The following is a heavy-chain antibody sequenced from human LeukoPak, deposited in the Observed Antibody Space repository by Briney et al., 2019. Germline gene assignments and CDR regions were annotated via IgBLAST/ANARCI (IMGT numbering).Heavy chain of an antibody. J-gene: IGHJ4*02. Sequence: GGSLRLSCSASGFTFSTYAMHWVRQAPGEELEYISGVTSDGGTTYHTDSVKGRFTISRDNSKNTLYLQMSSLRVEDTAVYYCVKVSSTVGATYFDYWGQGTLVTVSS. CDR1: GFTFSTYA. CDR2: VTSDGGTT. CDR3: VKVSSTVGATYFDY. V-gene: IGHV3-64D*06. D-gene: IGHD1-26*01.